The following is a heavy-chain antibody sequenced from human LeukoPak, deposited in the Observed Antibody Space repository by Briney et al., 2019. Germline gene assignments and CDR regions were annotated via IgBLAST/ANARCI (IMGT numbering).Heavy chain of an antibody. CDR1: GGSISSYY. D-gene: IGHD6-13*01. Sequence: SETLSLTCTVSGGSISSYYWSWIRQPPGKGLEWIGYIYYSGSSNYNPSLKSRVTISVDTSKNQFSLKLSSVTAADTAVYYCAKIAAAGRGDYYYYMDVWGKGTTVTISS. CDR2: IYYSGSS. V-gene: IGHV4-59*01. CDR3: AKIAAAGRGDYYYYMDV. J-gene: IGHJ6*03.